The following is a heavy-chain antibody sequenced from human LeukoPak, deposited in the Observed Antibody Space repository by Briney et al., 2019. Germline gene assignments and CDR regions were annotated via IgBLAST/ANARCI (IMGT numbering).Heavy chain of an antibody. J-gene: IGHJ4*02. CDR1: GGSISSYY. CDR2: IYYSGST. Sequence: SETLSLTCTVSGGSISSYYWSWIRQPPGKGLEWIGYIYYSGSTNYNPSLKSRVTISVDTSKNQFSLKLSSVTAADTAVHYCARAMVRGVFDYWGQGTLVTVSS. V-gene: IGHV4-59*01. D-gene: IGHD3-10*01. CDR3: ARAMVRGVFDY.